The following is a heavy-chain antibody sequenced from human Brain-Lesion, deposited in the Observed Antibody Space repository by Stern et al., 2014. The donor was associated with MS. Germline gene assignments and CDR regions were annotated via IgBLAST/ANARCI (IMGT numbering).Heavy chain of an antibody. V-gene: IGHV3-74*02. J-gene: IGHJ5*01. CDR3: ARGERWFDS. Sequence: VQLGQSGGGLVQPGGSLRLSCAASGFTFSNYWMHWVRQAPGKGLVWVPRVNNDGRRTSYADSVKGRFTRSRDNAKNTLYLQMNSLRVEDTAIYYCARGERWFDSWGQGTLVTVSS. CDR1: GFTFSNYW. CDR2: VNNDGRRT. D-gene: IGHD3-10*01.